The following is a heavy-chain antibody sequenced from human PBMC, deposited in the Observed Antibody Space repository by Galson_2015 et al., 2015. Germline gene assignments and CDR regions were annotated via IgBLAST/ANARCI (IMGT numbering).Heavy chain of an antibody. CDR2: IYYSGST. J-gene: IGHJ3*02. Sequence: SETLSLTCTVSGGSISSYYWSWIRQPPGKGLEWIGYIYYSGSTNYNPSLKSRVTISVDTSKNQFSLKLSSVTAADTAVYYCARDGRSSWYRGAFDIWGQGTMVTVSS. D-gene: IGHD6-13*01. CDR1: GGSISSYY. V-gene: IGHV4-59*12. CDR3: ARDGRSSWYRGAFDI.